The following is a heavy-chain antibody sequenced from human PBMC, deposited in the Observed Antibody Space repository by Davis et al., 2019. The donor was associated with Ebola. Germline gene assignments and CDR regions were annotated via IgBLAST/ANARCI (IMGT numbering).Heavy chain of an antibody. J-gene: IGHJ4*02. Sequence: GGSLRLSCAASAFTFSSYAMSWVRQAPGKGLEWVAVIWYDGSNKYYADSVKGRLTIARDNSKNTLYLQMDSLRAEDTAVYYCAQQLGDYGGNALRYWGQGTLVTVSS. D-gene: IGHD4-23*01. CDR3: AQQLGDYGGNALRY. CDR2: IWYDGSNK. V-gene: IGHV3-33*08. CDR1: AFTFSSYA.